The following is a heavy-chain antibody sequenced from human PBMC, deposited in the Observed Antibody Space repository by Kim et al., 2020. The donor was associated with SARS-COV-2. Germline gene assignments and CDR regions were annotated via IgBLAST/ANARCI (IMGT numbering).Heavy chain of an antibody. V-gene: IGHV3-74*01. CDR3: ARRQFTSGWYYFDY. Sequence: GGSLRLSCAASGFTFSSHWMHWVRQAPGKGLVCVSRINSDGTTTSYGDSVKGRFTISRDNAKNTLYLQMNSLTAEDTAVYYCARRQFTSGWYYFDYWGQGTLVTVSS. J-gene: IGHJ4*02. CDR1: GFTFSSHW. D-gene: IGHD6-19*01. CDR2: INSDGTTT.